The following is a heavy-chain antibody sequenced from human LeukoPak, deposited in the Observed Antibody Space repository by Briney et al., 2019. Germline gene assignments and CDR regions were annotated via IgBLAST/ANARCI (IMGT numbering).Heavy chain of an antibody. CDR1: GGSISSYY. CDR3: AKDGLQSSEWLPPLNY. CDR2: IYTPGST. Sequence: SETLSLTCTVSGGSISSYYWSWIRQPAGKGLEWIGRIYTPGSTNYNPSLKSRVTMSVDTSKNQFSLKLSSVTAADTATYYCAKDGLQSSEWLPPLNYWGQGTLVTVSS. D-gene: IGHD3-3*01. J-gene: IGHJ4*02. V-gene: IGHV4-4*07.